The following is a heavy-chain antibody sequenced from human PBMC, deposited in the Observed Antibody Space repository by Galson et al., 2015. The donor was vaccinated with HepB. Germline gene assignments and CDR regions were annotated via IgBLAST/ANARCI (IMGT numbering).Heavy chain of an antibody. J-gene: IGHJ4*02. CDR1: GFTFSSYS. CDR3: ARDMAVADPNFDY. CDR2: ISSSSSYI. V-gene: IGHV3-21*01. D-gene: IGHD6-19*01. Sequence: SLRLSCAASGFTFSSYSMNWVRQAPGKGLEWVSSISSSSSYIYYADSVKGRFTISRDNAKNSLYLQMNSLRAEDTAVYYCARDMAVADPNFDYWGQGTLVTVSS.